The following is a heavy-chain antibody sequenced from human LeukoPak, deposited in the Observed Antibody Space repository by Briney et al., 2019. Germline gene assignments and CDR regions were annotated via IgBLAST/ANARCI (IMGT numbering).Heavy chain of an antibody. D-gene: IGHD3-9*01. CDR2: IYYSGST. CDR3: ARSLYFDWLPFDY. Sequence: PSETLSLTCTVSGGSISSYYWSWIRQPPGKGLEWIGYIYYSGSTNYNPSLKSRVTISVDTSKNQFSLKLSSVTAADTAEYYCARSLYFDWLPFDYWGQGTLVTVSS. V-gene: IGHV4-59*01. J-gene: IGHJ4*02. CDR1: GGSISSYY.